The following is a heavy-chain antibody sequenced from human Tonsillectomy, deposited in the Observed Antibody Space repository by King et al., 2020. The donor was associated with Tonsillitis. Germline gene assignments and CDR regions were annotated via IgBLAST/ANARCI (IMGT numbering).Heavy chain of an antibody. V-gene: IGHV3-74*01. CDR1: GFTLSNYW. CDR2: VNSEEIYT. D-gene: IGHD2-2*01. J-gene: IGHJ4*02. Sequence: DVQLVESGGGLVQPGGSLRLSCAASGFTLSNYWMHWFRQAPGKGLVWVSRVNSEEIYTDDEDSVKGLFTISRDNAKNTLYLEMNSLRAEDTAVYYCSRPGGVYCSSTTCYDYFDYWGQGTLVTVSS. CDR3: SRPGGVYCSSTTCYDYFDY.